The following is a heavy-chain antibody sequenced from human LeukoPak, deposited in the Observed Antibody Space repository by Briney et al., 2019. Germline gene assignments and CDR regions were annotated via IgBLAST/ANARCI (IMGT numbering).Heavy chain of an antibody. V-gene: IGHV3-23*01. CDR1: GFTFSGFS. CDR3: VKTLYGSGSHAPDY. CDR2: NSGSGGTT. D-gene: IGHD3-10*01. Sequence: GGSLRLSCAASGFTFSGFSMSWVRQAPGKGLEWVSTNSGSGGTTYYADSVKGRFTISRDNSKNMLFLQMNSLRAEDTAVYYCVKTLYGSGSHAPDYWGQGTLITVSS. J-gene: IGHJ4*02.